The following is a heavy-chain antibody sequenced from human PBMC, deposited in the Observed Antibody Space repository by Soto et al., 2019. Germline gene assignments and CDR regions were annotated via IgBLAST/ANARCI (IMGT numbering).Heavy chain of an antibody. J-gene: IGHJ2*01. CDR2: IKQDGSEK. CDR3: AGRLYFDL. Sequence: EVQLVESGGGLVQPGGSLRLSCAASRFTFRSYWMSWVRQAPGKGLEWVANIKQDGSEKNYVDSVKGRFTISRDNAKNSLYLQMNSLRAEDTAAYYCAGRLYFDLWGRGTLVTVSS. D-gene: IGHD1-26*01. CDR1: RFTFRSYW. V-gene: IGHV3-7*01.